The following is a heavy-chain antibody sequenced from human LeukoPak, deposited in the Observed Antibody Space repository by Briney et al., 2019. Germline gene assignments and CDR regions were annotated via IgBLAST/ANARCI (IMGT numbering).Heavy chain of an antibody. V-gene: IGHV3-23*01. D-gene: IGHD1-26*01. J-gene: IGHJ4*02. CDR3: AKHSRGSFRGASAFDY. CDR2: ISGSGDTT. Sequence: GGSLRLSCAASGYTFSSYGMHWVRQAPGKGLEWVSSISGSGDTTYYADSVKGRFSVSRDNSKNTHFLQMSRLRAEDTAAYYCAKHSRGSFRGASAFDYWGQGTLVTVSS. CDR1: GYTFSSYG.